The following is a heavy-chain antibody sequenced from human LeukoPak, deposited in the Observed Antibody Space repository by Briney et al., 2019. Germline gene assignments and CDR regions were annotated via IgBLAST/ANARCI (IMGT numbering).Heavy chain of an antibody. V-gene: IGHV4-34*01. CDR3: ARNARYCSGGNCYSGWFDP. J-gene: IGHJ5*02. CDR1: GGSFSGYY. Sequence: SETLSLTCAVYGGSFSGYYWSWIRQPPGKGLEWIGEINHSGSTNYNPSLKSRVTISIDTSKNQFSLKLSSVTASDTAVYYCARNARYCSGGNCYSGWFDPWGQGTLVTVSS. D-gene: IGHD2-15*01. CDR2: INHSGST.